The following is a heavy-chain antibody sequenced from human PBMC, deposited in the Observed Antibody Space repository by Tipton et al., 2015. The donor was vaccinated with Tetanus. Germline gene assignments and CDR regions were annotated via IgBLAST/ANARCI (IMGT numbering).Heavy chain of an antibody. Sequence: TLSLTCTVSGGSISSGGYYWSWIRRHPGKGLEWIGDIYYSGSTYYNPSLKSRVTISVDTSKNQFSLKLNSVTAADTAVYYCARDQARGARGWNYFGYWGQGTLATVSS. CDR2: IYYSGST. V-gene: IGHV4-31*03. CDR1: GGSISSGGYY. J-gene: IGHJ4*02. D-gene: IGHD1-26*01. CDR3: ARDQARGARGWNYFGY.